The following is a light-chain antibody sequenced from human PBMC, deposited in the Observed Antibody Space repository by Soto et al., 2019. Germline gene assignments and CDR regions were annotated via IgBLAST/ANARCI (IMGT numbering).Light chain of an antibody. V-gene: IGLV2-14*01. CDR1: SSDVGGYNY. J-gene: IGLJ2*01. CDR3: SSYGTTGTLEL. CDR2: DVN. Sequence: QSALTQPASVSGSPGQSITISCTGTSSDVGGYNYVSWYQQLPGKAPKLIIYDVNNRPSGVSNRFSGSKSGNTASLTISGLQAEDEADYYCSSYGTTGTLELFGGGTKVTVL.